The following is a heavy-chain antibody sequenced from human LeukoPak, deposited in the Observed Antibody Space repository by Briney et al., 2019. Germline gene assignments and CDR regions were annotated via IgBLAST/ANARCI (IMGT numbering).Heavy chain of an antibody. Sequence: GGSLRPAFAAAGSTLSSTAMGWFGRAPGKGLSWVSAFIGSGGSTYNADSVNARFTISRANSKNTLYLQMNTLRAEDTAVYYCASSAHLATVTTPGSATPCDYWGQGTLVTVSS. V-gene: IGHV3-23*01. J-gene: IGHJ4*02. CDR2: FIGSGGST. CDR3: ASSAHLATVTTPGSATPCDY. CDR1: GSTLSSTA. D-gene: IGHD4-17*01.